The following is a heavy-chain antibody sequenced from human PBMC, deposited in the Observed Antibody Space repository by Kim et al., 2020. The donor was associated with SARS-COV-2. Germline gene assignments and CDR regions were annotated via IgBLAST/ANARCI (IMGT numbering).Heavy chain of an antibody. V-gene: IGHV3-23*01. CDR2: ITNNNGKT. J-gene: IGHJ4*02. CDR3: AKDHPSGGWPAYEY. CDR1: GFTVSRYA. D-gene: IGHD2-15*01. Sequence: GGSLRLSCAASGFTVSRYAMSWVSQAPGKGLEWVLAITNNNGKTYYADSVRGRFTISRDESKNTVYLQMNSLRAGETALYYCAKDHPSGGWPAYEYWGQGTQVTVSS.